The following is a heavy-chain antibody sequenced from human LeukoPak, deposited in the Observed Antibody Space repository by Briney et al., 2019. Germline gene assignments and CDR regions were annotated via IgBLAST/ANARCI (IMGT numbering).Heavy chain of an antibody. CDR2: IYTSGST. Sequence: SETLSLTCAVPGGSISRGNYYWSWIRQPAGKGLEWIGRIYTSGSTEYNPSLKSRVTISGDTSNNHLSLKLSSVTAADTAMYYCARETGYDSRGYYFAFDIWGQGTMVTVSS. D-gene: IGHD3-22*01. J-gene: IGHJ3*02. CDR1: GGSISRGNYY. V-gene: IGHV4-61*02. CDR3: ARETGYDSRGYYFAFDI.